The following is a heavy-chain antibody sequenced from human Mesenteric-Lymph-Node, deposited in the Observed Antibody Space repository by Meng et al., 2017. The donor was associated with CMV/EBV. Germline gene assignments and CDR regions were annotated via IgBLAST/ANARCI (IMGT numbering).Heavy chain of an antibody. D-gene: IGHD3-22*01. J-gene: IGHJ4*02. CDR2: IKQDGSEK. CDR1: GVTFSSYW. CDR3: ARDAWWLLLRWYFDY. Sequence: SGVTFSSYWMSWVRQAPGKGLEWVANIKQDGSEKYYVDSVKGRFTISRDNAKNSLYLQMNSLRAEDTAVYYCARDAWWLLLRWYFDYWGQGTLVTVSS. V-gene: IGHV3-7*01.